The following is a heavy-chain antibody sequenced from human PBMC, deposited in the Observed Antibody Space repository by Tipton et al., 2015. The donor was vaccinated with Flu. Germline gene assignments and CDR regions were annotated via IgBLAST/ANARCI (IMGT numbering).Heavy chain of an antibody. CDR2: IYHGGRT. J-gene: IGHJ4*02. D-gene: IGHD2-8*01. Sequence: LRLSCTVSGDSVTSGGYYWNWIRQPPGKGLEWLGYIYHGGRTRHTSSLKSRLTMSLDTSKNQFSLKMRSVTAADTAMYFCARSVAVYASFEFWGQGTLVNVSS. V-gene: IGHV4-61*08. CDR3: ARSVAVYASFEF. CDR1: GDSVTSGGYY.